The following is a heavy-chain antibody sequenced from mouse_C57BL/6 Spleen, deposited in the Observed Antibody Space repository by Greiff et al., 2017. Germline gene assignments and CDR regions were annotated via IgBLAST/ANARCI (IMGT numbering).Heavy chain of an antibody. CDR1: GFSLTSYG. J-gene: IGHJ3*01. CDR2: IWSGGST. CDR3: ARTGDEDWFAY. D-gene: IGHD3-3*01. V-gene: IGHV2-2*01. Sequence: QVHVKQSGPGLVQPSQSLSITCTVSGFSLTSYGVHWVRQSPGKGLEWLGVIWSGGSTDYNAAFISRLSISKDNSKSQVVFKMNSLQADDTAIFYCARTGDEDWFAYWGQGTLVTVSA.